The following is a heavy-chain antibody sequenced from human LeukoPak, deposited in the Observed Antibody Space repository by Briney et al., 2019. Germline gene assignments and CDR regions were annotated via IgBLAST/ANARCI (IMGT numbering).Heavy chain of an antibody. V-gene: IGHV5-51*01. J-gene: IGHJ6*03. CDR1: GYSFTSYW. D-gene: IGHD4/OR15-4a*01. Sequence: GESLKISCKGSGYSFTSYWIGWVRQMPGKGLEWMGIIYPGDSDTRYSPSFRGQVTISADRSISTAYLQWSSLKASDTAMYYCARGFYGGYYYYYYMDVWGKGTTVTVSS. CDR3: ARGFYGGYYYYYYMDV. CDR2: IYPGDSDT.